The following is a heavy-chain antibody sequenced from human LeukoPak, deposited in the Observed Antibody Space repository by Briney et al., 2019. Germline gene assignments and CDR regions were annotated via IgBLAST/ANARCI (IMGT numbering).Heavy chain of an antibody. CDR2: INPNSGGT. D-gene: IGHD3-10*01. CDR1: GYTFTGYY. Sequence: GASVKVSCKASGYTFTGYYMHWVRQAPGQGLEWMGWINPNSGGTNYAQKFQGRVTMTRDTSISTAYMELSRLRSDDTAVYYCARETLVRGVILGYDYWGQGTLVTVSS. J-gene: IGHJ4*02. CDR3: ARETLVRGVILGYDY. V-gene: IGHV1-2*02.